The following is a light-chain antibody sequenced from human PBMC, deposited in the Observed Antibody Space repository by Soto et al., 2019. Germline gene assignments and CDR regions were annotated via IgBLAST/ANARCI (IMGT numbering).Light chain of an antibody. Sequence: QSALTQPASVSGSPGQSVAISCTGTSSDVGAYNYISWYQQHPGKAPKLLLSEVSNRPSGASDRFSGSKSGNTASLTISGLQAEDEADYYCSSLTTSFTYVFGTGTKGTVL. CDR2: EVS. J-gene: IGLJ1*01. CDR1: SSDVGAYNY. CDR3: SSLTTSFTYV. V-gene: IGLV2-14*01.